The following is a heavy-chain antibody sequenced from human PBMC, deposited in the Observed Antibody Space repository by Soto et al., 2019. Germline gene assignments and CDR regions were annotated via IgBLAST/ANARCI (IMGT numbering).Heavy chain of an antibody. D-gene: IGHD3-10*01. Sequence: GGSLRLSCAASGFTFSRYDMSWVRQAPGEGPEWVSTIDGSGGITYYADSVKGRFTSSRDNSRNTVYLQMNSLRGDDTALYYCVKNSGWFNTWGQGALVTVSS. CDR3: VKNSGWFNT. CDR2: IDGSGGIT. V-gene: IGHV3-23*01. CDR1: GFTFSRYD. J-gene: IGHJ5*02.